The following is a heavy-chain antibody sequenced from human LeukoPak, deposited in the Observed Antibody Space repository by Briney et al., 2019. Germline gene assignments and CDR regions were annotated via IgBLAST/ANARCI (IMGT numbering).Heavy chain of an antibody. J-gene: IGHJ5*02. V-gene: IGHV4-39*01. CDR1: GGSISSSSYY. D-gene: IGHD2-15*01. CDR2: INHSGST. CDR3: ARHKYCSGGSCYPLTNWFDP. Sequence: SETLSLTCTVSGGSISSSSYYWGWIRQPPGKGLEWIGEINHSGSTNYNPSLKSRVTISVDTSKNQFSLKLSSVTAADTAVYYCARHKYCSGGSCYPLTNWFDPWGQGTLVTVSS.